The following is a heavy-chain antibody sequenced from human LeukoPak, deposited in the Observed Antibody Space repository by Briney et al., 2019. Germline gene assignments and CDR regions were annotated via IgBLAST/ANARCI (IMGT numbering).Heavy chain of an antibody. CDR2: ISAYNGNT. CDR1: GYTFTSYG. D-gene: IGHD3-3*01. CDR3: ARGVTYYDFWSGYLPFDY. V-gene: IGHV1-18*01. Sequence: ASVKVSCKASGYTFTSYGISWVRQAPGQGLEWMGWISAYNGNTNYAQKLQGRVTTTTDTSTSTAYMELRSLRSDDTAVYYCARGVTYYDFWSGYLPFDYWGQGTLVTVSS. J-gene: IGHJ4*02.